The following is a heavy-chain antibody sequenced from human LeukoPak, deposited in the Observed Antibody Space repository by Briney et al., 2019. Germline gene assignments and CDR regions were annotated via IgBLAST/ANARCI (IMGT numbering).Heavy chain of an antibody. D-gene: IGHD2-2*01. J-gene: IGHJ3*02. CDR3: ARDLCSSTSCYRGGDAFDI. CDR1: GGSISSSNW. CDR2: IYHSGST. Sequence: TSETLSLTCAVSGGSISSSNWWSWLRQPPGKGLEWIGEIYHSGSTNYNPSLKSRVTISVDKSKNQFSLKLSSVTAADTAVYYCARDLCSSTSCYRGGDAFDIWGQGTMVTVSS. V-gene: IGHV4-4*02.